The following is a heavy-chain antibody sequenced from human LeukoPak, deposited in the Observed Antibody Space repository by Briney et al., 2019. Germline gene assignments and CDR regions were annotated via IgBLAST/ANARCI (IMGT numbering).Heavy chain of an antibody. Sequence: SVKVSCKASGGTFSSYAISWVRQAPGQGLEWMGRIIPIFGIANYAQKFQGRVTITADKSTSTAYVELSSLRSEDTAVYYCALTNRGPPFDPWGQGTLVTVSS. V-gene: IGHV1-69*04. CDR2: IIPIFGIA. CDR1: GGTFSSYA. D-gene: IGHD2-2*01. J-gene: IGHJ5*02. CDR3: ALTNRGPPFDP.